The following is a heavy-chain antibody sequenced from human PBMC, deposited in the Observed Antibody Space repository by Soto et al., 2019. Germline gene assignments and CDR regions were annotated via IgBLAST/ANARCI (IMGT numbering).Heavy chain of an antibody. CDR1: GYSFTSYW. D-gene: IGHD6-13*01. Sequence: PGESLKISCKGSGYSFTSYWIGWVRQMPGKGLEWMGIIYPGDSDTRYSPSFQGQVTISADKSISTAYLQWSSLKASDTAMYYCARRPFIAAAGTGYYYGMDVWGQGTTVTVSS. CDR2: IYPGDSDT. V-gene: IGHV5-51*01. J-gene: IGHJ6*02. CDR3: ARRPFIAAAGTGYYYGMDV.